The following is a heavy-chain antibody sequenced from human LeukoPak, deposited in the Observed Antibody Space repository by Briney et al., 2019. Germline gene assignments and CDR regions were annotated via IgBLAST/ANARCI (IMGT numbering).Heavy chain of an antibody. CDR2: ISSGGSSI. Sequence: GGSLRLSCAASGFTFSRYEMNWVRQAPGKGLEWVSYISSGGSSIYYADSVNGRFTVSRDNAKNSLYLQVSSLRAEDTAVYYCARVGTRNAFDIWGQGTMVTVSS. J-gene: IGHJ3*02. CDR1: GFTFSRYE. D-gene: IGHD1-1*01. CDR3: ARVGTRNAFDI. V-gene: IGHV3-48*03.